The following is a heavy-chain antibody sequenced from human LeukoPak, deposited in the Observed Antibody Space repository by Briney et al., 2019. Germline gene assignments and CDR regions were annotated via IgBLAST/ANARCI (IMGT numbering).Heavy chain of an antibody. V-gene: IGHV3-7*01. D-gene: IGHD3-10*01. J-gene: IGHJ3*02. CDR3: ARGRGSFAI. CDR2: INQDGSVK. CDR1: GFTFRSYA. Sequence: GGSLTLSCAASGFTFRSYAMNWVRRAPGKGLEWVANINQDGSVKYYVASVSGRFIISRDNARKSLSLLMDSLRAEDTAVYYCARGRGSFAIWGQGAMVTVSS.